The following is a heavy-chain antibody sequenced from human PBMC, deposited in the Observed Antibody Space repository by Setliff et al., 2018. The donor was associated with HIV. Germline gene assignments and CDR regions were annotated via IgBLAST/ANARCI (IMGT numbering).Heavy chain of an antibody. J-gene: IGHJ6*02. Sequence: PGGSLRLSCAASGFTFDRYWMHWVRQAPGKGLVWVSRVSSDGSSKTYADSVKDRFTISRDNAKNILYLQMNTLRAEDTGVYYCARGWFGELLYYYYGMDVWGQGTTVTVSS. CDR3: ARGWFGELLYYYYGMDV. CDR2: VSSDGSSK. D-gene: IGHD3-10*01. V-gene: IGHV3-74*01. CDR1: GFTFDRYW.